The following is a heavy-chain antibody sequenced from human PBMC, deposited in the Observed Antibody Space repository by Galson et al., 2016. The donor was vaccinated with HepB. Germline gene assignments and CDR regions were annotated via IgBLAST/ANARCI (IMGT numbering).Heavy chain of an antibody. Sequence: SLRLSCAASAFTFSSYPMSWVRQAPGKGLEWVSAISDGAGSTYYADSVKGRFTISRDNSKNTLYLQMNSLRAEDTATYYCAKDPGRGSGWFFFDSWGQGTLVTVSS. CDR2: ISDGAGST. V-gene: IGHV3-23*01. CDR3: AKDPGRGSGWFFFDS. D-gene: IGHD6-19*01. J-gene: IGHJ4*02. CDR1: AFTFSSYP.